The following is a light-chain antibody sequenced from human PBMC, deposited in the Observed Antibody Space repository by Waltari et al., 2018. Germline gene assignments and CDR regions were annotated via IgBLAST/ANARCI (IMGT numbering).Light chain of an antibody. Sequence: QSALTQPASVSGSPGQSITISCTGTSTDIGVSDYVSWYQHHPGKAPKRIIYEVSNRPSGIFNRFSGSKSANTASLTISGLQAEDEADYYCASYTSAGILVFGGGTKMNVL. CDR3: ASYTSAGILV. CDR1: STDIGVSDY. J-gene: IGLJ3*02. V-gene: IGLV2-14*01. CDR2: EVS.